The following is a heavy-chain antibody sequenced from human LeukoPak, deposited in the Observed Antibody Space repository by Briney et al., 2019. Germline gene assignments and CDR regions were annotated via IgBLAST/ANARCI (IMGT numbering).Heavy chain of an antibody. CDR3: ITTTTVTSN. J-gene: IGHJ4*02. CDR1: GFTFSNFW. V-gene: IGHV3-7*01. Sequence: GGSLRLSCAVSGFTFSNFWINWVRQAPGKGLEWVANINQDGSVKYYVDSVKGRFTIFRDNSKNSLYLQMNSLRADDTAVCYCITTTTVTSNWGQGTLVTVSS. CDR2: INQDGSVK. D-gene: IGHD4-17*01.